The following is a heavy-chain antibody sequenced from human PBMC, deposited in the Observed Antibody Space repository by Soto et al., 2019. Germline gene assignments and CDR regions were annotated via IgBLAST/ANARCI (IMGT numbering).Heavy chain of an antibody. V-gene: IGHV3-74*01. CDR3: ARSQTIAAAGTWGMDV. CDR2: INSDGSST. D-gene: IGHD6-13*01. Sequence: EVQLVESGGGLVQPGGSLRLSCAASGFTFSSYWMHWVRQAPGKGLVWVSRINSDGSSTGYADSVKGRFTISSDNDKNTLYLQLNSLRADDTAVYYCARSQTIAAAGTWGMDVWGQGTTVTVSS. J-gene: IGHJ6*02. CDR1: GFTFSSYW.